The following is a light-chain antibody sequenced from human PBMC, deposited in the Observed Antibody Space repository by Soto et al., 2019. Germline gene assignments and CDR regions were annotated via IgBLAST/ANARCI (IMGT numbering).Light chain of an antibody. CDR2: EVR. CDR3: SSYTTSSTPHVL. V-gene: IGLV2-14*01. CDR1: SSDVGSYNY. Sequence: QSALTQPASVSGSPGQSITISCTGTSSDVGSYNYVSWYQQHPGKAPKLMIYEVRNRPSGVSDRFSGSKSGNTASLTIFGLQAEDEADYYCSSYTTSSTPHVLFGGGTKLTVL. J-gene: IGLJ2*01.